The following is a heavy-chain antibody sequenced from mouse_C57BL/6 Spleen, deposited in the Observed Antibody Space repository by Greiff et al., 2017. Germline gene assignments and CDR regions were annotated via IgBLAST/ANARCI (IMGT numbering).Heavy chain of an antibody. CDR3: ARRETGFHWYFDD. CDR2: INPGSGGT. CDR1: GYAFTNYL. Sequence: QVQLQQSGAELVRPGTSVKVSCKASGYAFTNYLIEWVKQRPGQGLEWIGVINPGSGGTNYNEKFKGKATLTADKSSSTAYMQLSSLTSEDAAVYYCARRETGFHWYFDDWGTGTTVTVSS. D-gene: IGHD4-1*01. J-gene: IGHJ1*03. V-gene: IGHV1-54*01.